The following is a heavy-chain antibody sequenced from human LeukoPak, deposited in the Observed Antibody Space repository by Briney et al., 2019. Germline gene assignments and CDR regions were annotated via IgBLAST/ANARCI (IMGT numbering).Heavy chain of an antibody. D-gene: IGHD2-21*01. Sequence: SETLSLTCTVSGGSISNYYWSWIRQPPGKRLEWIGYIYYSGSTNYNPSLKSRVTISVDTSKNQFSLKLSSVTAADTAVYYCAREKESCGDTHIFDIWGQGTKVTVSS. CDR2: IYYSGST. J-gene: IGHJ3*02. V-gene: IGHV4-59*01. CDR1: GGSISNYY. CDR3: AREKESCGDTHIFDI.